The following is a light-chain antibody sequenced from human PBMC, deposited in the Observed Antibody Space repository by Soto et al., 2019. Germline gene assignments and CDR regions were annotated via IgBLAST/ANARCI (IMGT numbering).Light chain of an antibody. Sequence: DIQMTQSPSTLSASVGDRVTITCRASQSVNIWLAWFQHKPGKAPRLLIYKASTLEGGVPSRFSGSGSGTEFTLTISSLQPDDFATYYCQQYNDYSQTFGQGTKVEIQ. CDR1: QSVNIW. CDR2: KAS. CDR3: QQYNDYSQT. J-gene: IGKJ1*01. V-gene: IGKV1-5*03.